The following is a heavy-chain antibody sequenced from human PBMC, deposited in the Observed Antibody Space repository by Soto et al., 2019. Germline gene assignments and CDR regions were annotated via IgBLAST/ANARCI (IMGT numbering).Heavy chain of an antibody. D-gene: IGHD1-7*01. V-gene: IGHV3-33*01. CDR1: GFTFSSYG. Sequence: QVQLVESGGGVVQPGRSLRLSCAASGFTFSSYGMHWVRQAPGKGLEWVAVIWYDGSNKYYADSVKGRFTISRDNSKNTVYLQMNSLRAEDPAVYYCARDSITGTTGYYYGMDVWGQGTTVTVSS. J-gene: IGHJ6*02. CDR3: ARDSITGTTGYYYGMDV. CDR2: IWYDGSNK.